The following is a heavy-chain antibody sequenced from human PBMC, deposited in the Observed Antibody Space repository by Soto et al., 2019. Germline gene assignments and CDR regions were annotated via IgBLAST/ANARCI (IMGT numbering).Heavy chain of an antibody. D-gene: IGHD6-13*01. V-gene: IGHV3-9*01. CDR3: AKKGPARYSSAWSENYFDH. CDR2: ISWNSAAM. CDR1: GFTFDDYA. Sequence: LRLSCAASGFTFDDYAMHWVRQAPGKGLEWVSGISWNSAAMGYANSVKGRFTISRDSAKSSLYLQMNSLRAEDTALYFCAKKGPARYSSAWSENYFDHWGQGTLVTVSS. J-gene: IGHJ4*02.